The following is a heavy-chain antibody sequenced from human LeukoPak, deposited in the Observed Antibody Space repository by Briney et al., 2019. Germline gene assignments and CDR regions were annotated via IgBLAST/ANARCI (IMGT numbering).Heavy chain of an antibody. D-gene: IGHD2-8*01. V-gene: IGHV1-46*01. CDR3: ARELSPGPQHIVLMVYAPYYFDY. CDR2: IKPSSGST. Sequence: GASVKVSFTASGYTFTSYYMHWVRQAPGQGLERRGEIKPSSGSTSYTQKFQGRGTITRDMSTSTVYMELSSLSSEDTAVYYCARELSPGPQHIVLMVYAPYYFDYCGQGTLVTVSS. J-gene: IGHJ4*02. CDR1: GYTFTSYY.